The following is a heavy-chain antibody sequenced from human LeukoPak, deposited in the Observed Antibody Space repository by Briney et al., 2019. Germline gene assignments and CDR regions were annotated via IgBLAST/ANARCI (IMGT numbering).Heavy chain of an antibody. V-gene: IGHV3-23*01. D-gene: IGHD2-2*01. CDR2: ISGSGVGT. CDR1: GFTFRSYT. Sequence: GGSPRLSCAASGFTFRSYTMTWVRQAPGKGLEWVSTISGSGVGTDYADSVKGRFTVSRDNPRNTLYLQMNSLRAEDTALYYCAKGQSSSSSEWFDPWGQETLVTVSS. J-gene: IGHJ5*02. CDR3: AKGQSSSSSEWFDP.